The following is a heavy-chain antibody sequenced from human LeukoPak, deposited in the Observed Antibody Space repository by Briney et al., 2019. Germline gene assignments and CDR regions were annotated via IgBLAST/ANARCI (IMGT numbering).Heavy chain of an antibody. CDR1: GYTFTSYY. D-gene: IGHD5-12*01. CDR2: INPSGGST. CDR3: ARERAVDYDSFYYYGMDV. J-gene: IGHJ6*02. V-gene: IGHV1-46*01. Sequence: ASVKVSCKASGYTFTSYYMHWVRQAPGQGLEWMGIINPSGGSTSYAQKFQGRVTMTRDTSTSTVYMELSSLRSEDTAVYYCARERAVDYDSFYYYGMDVWGQGTTVTVSS.